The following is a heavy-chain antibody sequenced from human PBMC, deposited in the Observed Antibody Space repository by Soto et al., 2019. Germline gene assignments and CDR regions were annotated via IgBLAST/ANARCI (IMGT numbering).Heavy chain of an antibody. J-gene: IGHJ6*03. CDR2: IWFDGSKK. CDR3: ARDWSHYYYYMDV. V-gene: IGHV3-33*01. CDR1: GFTFSNYG. Sequence: PGGSLRLSCAASGFTFSNYGMHWVRQAPGKGLEWVAVIWFDGSKKYYADSVKGRFTISRDNSKNTLYLQMNSLRAEDTAVYYCARDWSHYYYYMDVWGKGTTVTVSS.